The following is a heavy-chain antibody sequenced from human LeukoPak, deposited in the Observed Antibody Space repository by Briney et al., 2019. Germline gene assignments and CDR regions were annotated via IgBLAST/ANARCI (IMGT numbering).Heavy chain of an antibody. CDR2: INPSGGST. D-gene: IGHD1-7*01. CDR3: AREPRGTWRTDAFDI. J-gene: IGHJ3*02. Sequence: ASVTVSFTASGYTFTSYYMHWVRQAPGQGLEWMGIINPSGGSTSYAQKFQGRVTMTRDTSTSTVYMELSSLRSEDTAVYYCAREPRGTWRTDAFDIWGQGTMVTVSS. CDR1: GYTFTSYY. V-gene: IGHV1-46*01.